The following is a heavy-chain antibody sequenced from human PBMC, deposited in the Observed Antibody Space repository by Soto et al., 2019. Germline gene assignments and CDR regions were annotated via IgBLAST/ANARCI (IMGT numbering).Heavy chain of an antibody. CDR3: VRLNQYTVVEVNY. CDR2: INSDGSTT. V-gene: IGHV3-74*01. J-gene: IGHJ4*02. CDR1: GFTFSSYW. D-gene: IGHD2-15*01. Sequence: GGSLRLSCAASGFTFSSYWMHWVRQAPGKGLVWVSRINSDGSTTSYADSVKGRFTISRDNAKNSLYLQMNSLRAEDTAVYYCVRLNQYTVVEVNYWGQGTLVTVSS.